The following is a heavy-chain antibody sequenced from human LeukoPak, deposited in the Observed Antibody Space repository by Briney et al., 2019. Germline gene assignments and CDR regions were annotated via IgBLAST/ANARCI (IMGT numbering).Heavy chain of an antibody. CDR1: GFTFSNYS. V-gene: IGHV3-30*03. CDR3: ARTRTYYYDSSGYSKPTFDY. J-gene: IGHJ4*02. D-gene: IGHD3-22*01. CDR2: TSHDGDKE. Sequence: GGSLRLSCAASGFTFSNYSMHWVRQAPGKGLEWVAVTSHDGDKEYFADSVKGRFTISRDNSKNTLYLQMNSLRAEDTAVYYCARTRTYYYDSSGYSKPTFDYWGQGTLVTVSS.